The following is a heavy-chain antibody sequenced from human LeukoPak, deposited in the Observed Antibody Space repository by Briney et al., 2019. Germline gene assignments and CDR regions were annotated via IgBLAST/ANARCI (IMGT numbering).Heavy chain of an antibody. V-gene: IGHV1-8*01. J-gene: IGHJ6*02. CDR3: ARGFYYYGLDV. CDR2: MNPNNGNT. CDR1: GYTFTRYD. Sequence: GASVKVSCKASGYTFTRYDINWVRRAPGQGLEWLGWMNPNNGNTGYAQKFQGRVTMTRSTSIDTAYMELNTLTSDDTAAYYCARGFYYYGLDVWGQGTTVTVSS.